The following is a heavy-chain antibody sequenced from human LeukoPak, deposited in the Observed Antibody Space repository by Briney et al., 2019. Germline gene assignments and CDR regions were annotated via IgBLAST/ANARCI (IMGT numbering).Heavy chain of an antibody. CDR1: GFTFSSYW. Sequence: QTGGSLRLSCAASGFTFSSYWMSWVRQAPGKGLEWVANIKQDGSEKYYVDSVKGRFTISRDNARNSLYLQMNSLRAEDTAVYYCARAATITRYYFDYWGQGTLVTVSS. CDR2: IKQDGSEK. J-gene: IGHJ4*02. V-gene: IGHV3-7*01. D-gene: IGHD5-12*01. CDR3: ARAATITRYYFDY.